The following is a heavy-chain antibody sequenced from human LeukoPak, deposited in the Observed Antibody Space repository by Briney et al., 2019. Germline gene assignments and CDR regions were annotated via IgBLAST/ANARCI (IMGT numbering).Heavy chain of an antibody. CDR3: ARRMGFYDILTSFPAFDI. D-gene: IGHD3-9*01. J-gene: IGHJ3*02. Sequence: KSSETLSLTCTVSGGSISSSSYYWGWIRQPPGKGLEWIGSIYYSGSTYCNPSLKSRVTISVDTSKNQFSLKLSSVTAADTAVYYCARRMGFYDILTSFPAFDIWGQGTMVTVSS. CDR1: GGSISSSSYY. V-gene: IGHV4-39*07. CDR2: IYYSGST.